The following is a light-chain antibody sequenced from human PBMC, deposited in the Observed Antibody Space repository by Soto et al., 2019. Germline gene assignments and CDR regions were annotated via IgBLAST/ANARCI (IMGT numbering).Light chain of an antibody. CDR1: SNDIATYNF. CDR2: DVT. Sequence: QSALTQPASVSGSPGQSITISCTGTSNDIATYNFVSWYQQHPGKAPKLLIYDVTNRPSGVSDRFSGSKSGSTASLTISGLQAEDEADYYCNSYTTITSFVFGTGTKVTVL. CDR3: NSYTTITSFV. J-gene: IGLJ1*01. V-gene: IGLV2-14*01.